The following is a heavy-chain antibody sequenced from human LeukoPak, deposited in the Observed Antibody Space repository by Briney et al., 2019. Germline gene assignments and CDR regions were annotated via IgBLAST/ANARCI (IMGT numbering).Heavy chain of an antibody. J-gene: IGHJ3*02. V-gene: IGHV4-59*01. CDR3: ARVPTYYYDSSGYYLEPNDAFDI. CDR2: IYYSGST. D-gene: IGHD3-22*01. CDR1: GGSISSYY. Sequence: SETLSFTCTVSGGSISSYYWSWIRQPPGKGLEWIGYIYYSGSTNYNPSLKSRVTISVDTSKNQFSLKLSSVTAADTAVYYCARVPTYYYDSSGYYLEPNDAFDIWGQGTMVTVSS.